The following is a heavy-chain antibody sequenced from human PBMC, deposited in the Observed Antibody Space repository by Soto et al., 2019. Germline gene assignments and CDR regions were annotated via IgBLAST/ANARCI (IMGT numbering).Heavy chain of an antibody. Sequence: EVQLVESGGGLVQPGGSLRLSCAASGITISNYPMSWVRQAPGKGLDWVSGISGSGDRTYYADSAKGRLTISKDISKNSLSLQLDSLRVEDTAVYFCVKDDGGYPSTAPHWGQGTLVTVSS. CDR1: GITISNYP. J-gene: IGHJ4*02. CDR3: VKDDGGYPSTAPH. D-gene: IGHD3-22*01. CDR2: ISGSGDRT. V-gene: IGHV3-23*04.